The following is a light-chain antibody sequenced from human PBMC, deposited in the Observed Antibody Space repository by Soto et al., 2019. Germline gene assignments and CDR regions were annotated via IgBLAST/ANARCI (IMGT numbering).Light chain of an antibody. Sequence: EIVMTQSPATLFVSPVERSTLSFRVSQLISYNLAWYQQKPGQAPRLLIYGASSRATGIPDRFSGSGSGTDFTLTISRLEPEDFAVYYCQQYGSSPTFGQGTKVDIK. V-gene: IGKV3-20*01. CDR1: QLISYN. CDR2: GAS. J-gene: IGKJ1*01. CDR3: QQYGSSPT.